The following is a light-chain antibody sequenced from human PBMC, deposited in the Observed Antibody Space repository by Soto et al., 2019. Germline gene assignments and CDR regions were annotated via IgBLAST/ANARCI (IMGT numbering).Light chain of an antibody. J-gene: IGKJ3*01. CDR3: QQYAGSPFT. Sequence: EIVLTQSPATLSLSPGERATLSCRASQSVSSYLAWYQQKPGQAPRLLIHGASSRAAGIPDRFSGSGSGTDFTLTISSLEPEDFAVYYCQQYAGSPFTFGPGTKVDIK. CDR2: GAS. V-gene: IGKV3-20*01. CDR1: QSVSSY.